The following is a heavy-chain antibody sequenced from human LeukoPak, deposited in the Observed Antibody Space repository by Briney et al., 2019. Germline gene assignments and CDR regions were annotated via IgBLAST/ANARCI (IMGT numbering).Heavy chain of an antibody. D-gene: IGHD3-22*01. CDR2: MYYNRST. V-gene: IGHV4-59*01. CDR1: GGSISSYY. J-gene: IGHJ3*02. Sequence: SSETLSLTSTVSGGSISSYYWSWIRQPPGKGLEWIGYMYYNRSTNYNPSLKSRVTISVDTSKNQFSLKLSSVTAADTAVYYCARGGGYFLIDAFDIWGLGTMVTVSS. CDR3: ARGGGYFLIDAFDI.